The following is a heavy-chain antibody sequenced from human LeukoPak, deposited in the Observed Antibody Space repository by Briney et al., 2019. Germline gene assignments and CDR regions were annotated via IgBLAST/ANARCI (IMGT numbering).Heavy chain of an antibody. J-gene: IGHJ1*01. CDR3: ARAYDSSGRDFQH. V-gene: IGHV4-34*01. Sequence: SETLSLTCAVYGASFSGYYWRWIRQPPGKGLEWVGEINQSGSTNYNPSLKSRITISVDTSKNQFSLKLSSVTAADTAVYYCARAYDSSGRDFQHWGQGTLVTVSS. CDR2: INQSGST. CDR1: GASFSGYY. D-gene: IGHD3-22*01.